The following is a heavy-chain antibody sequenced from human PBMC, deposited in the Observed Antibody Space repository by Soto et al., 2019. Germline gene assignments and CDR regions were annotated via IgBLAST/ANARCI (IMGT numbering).Heavy chain of an antibody. CDR1: GGTFSSYA. V-gene: IGHV1-69*13. D-gene: IGHD6-19*01. CDR3: ARAVAGIYWFDP. J-gene: IGHJ5*02. CDR2: IIPIFGTA. Sequence: ASVKVSCKASGGTFSSYAISWVRQAPGQGLEWMGGIIPIFGTANYAQKFQGRVTITADESTSTAYMELSSLRSEDTAVYYCARAVAGIYWFDPWGQGTLVTVSS.